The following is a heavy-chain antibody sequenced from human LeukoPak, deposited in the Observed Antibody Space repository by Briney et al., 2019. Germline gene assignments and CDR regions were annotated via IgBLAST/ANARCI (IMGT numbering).Heavy chain of an antibody. Sequence: SETLSLTCTVSGGSISSGSYYWSWIRQPAGKGLERIGRIYTSGSTNYNPSLKSRVTISVDTSKNQFSLKLSSVTAADTAVYYCARDLLSINIVATIGRTWGQGTLVTVSS. J-gene: IGHJ5*02. CDR3: ARDLLSINIVATIGRT. CDR2: IYTSGST. V-gene: IGHV4-61*02. D-gene: IGHD5-12*01. CDR1: GGSISSGSYY.